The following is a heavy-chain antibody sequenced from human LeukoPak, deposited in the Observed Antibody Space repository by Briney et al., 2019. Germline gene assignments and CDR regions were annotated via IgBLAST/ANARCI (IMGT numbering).Heavy chain of an antibody. Sequence: PSETLSLTCAVSGYSISSGYYWGWIRQPPGKGLEWIGSIYHSGSTYYNPSLKSRVTISVDTSKNQFSLKLSSVTAADTAVYYCASPSVTEKNYRYSSGWYPSHWGQGTLVTVSS. CDR1: GYSISSGYY. CDR3: ASPSVTEKNYRYSSGWYPSH. CDR2: IYHSGST. V-gene: IGHV4-38-2*01. J-gene: IGHJ4*02. D-gene: IGHD6-19*01.